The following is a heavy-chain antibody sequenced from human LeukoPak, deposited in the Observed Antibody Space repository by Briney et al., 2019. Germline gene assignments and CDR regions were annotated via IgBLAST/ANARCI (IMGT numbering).Heavy chain of an antibody. Sequence: SETLSLTCAVYGGSFSGYYWGWIRQPPGKGLEWIGEINHSGSTNYNPSLKSRVTISVDTSKNQFSLKLSSVTAADTAVYYCAREASRYCSGGSCYSKVRYFDYWGQGTLVTVSS. CDR2: INHSGST. J-gene: IGHJ4*02. CDR3: AREASRYCSGGSCYSKVRYFDY. V-gene: IGHV4-34*01. CDR1: GGSFSGYY. D-gene: IGHD2-15*01.